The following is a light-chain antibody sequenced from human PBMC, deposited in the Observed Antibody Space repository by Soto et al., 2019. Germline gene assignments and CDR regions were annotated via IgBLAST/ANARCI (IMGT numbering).Light chain of an antibody. J-gene: IGKJ1*01. V-gene: IGKV3-11*01. CDR1: QSVTNY. CDR2: AQX. Sequence: EIVLTQSPATLTLSPGERATLSXRASQSVTNYLTWYPQQTGQXTRILXXAQXNRATGIPARFIGSGSGKDFTLTLSSLEPEDFAVYYCQQRSNWPTWTFGQGTKVDIK. CDR3: QQRSNWPTWT.